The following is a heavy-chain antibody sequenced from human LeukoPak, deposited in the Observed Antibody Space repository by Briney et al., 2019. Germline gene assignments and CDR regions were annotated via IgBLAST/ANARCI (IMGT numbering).Heavy chain of an antibody. CDR3: AGGVIVGDY. V-gene: IGHV3-48*03. D-gene: IGHD3-16*02. Sequence: GGSLRLSCAASGFTFSSYEMNWVRQAPGKGLEWVSYISSSGSTIYHADSVKGRFTISRDNAKNSLYLQMNSLRAEDTAVYYCAGGVIVGDYWGQGTLVTVSS. CDR2: ISSSGSTI. J-gene: IGHJ4*02. CDR1: GFTFSSYE.